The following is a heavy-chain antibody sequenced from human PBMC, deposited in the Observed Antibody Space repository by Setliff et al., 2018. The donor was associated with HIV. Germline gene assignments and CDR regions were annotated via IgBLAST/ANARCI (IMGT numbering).Heavy chain of an antibody. CDR2: IHYTGSN. V-gene: IGHV4-31*02. CDR1: GGSVTSGGHY. Sequence: KPSETLSLTCTVSGGSVTSGGHYWSWIRQQPGKAPEWIGYIHYTGSNFYNPSLTDRLTISVDTSKNQFSLKLSYVTAADTAVYYCARGGNSRAAWFDSWGQGTLVTVSS. J-gene: IGHJ5*01. CDR3: ARGGNSRAAWFDS. D-gene: IGHD5-12*01.